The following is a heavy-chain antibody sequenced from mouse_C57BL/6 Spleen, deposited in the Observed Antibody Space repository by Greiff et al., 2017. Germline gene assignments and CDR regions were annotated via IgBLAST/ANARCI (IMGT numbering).Heavy chain of an antibody. D-gene: IGHD1-1*01. CDR1: GYAFTNYL. V-gene: IGHV1-54*01. CDR2: INPGSGGT. J-gene: IGHJ3*01. CDR3: ANNYYGSSPAWFAY. Sequence: QVQLQQSGAELVRPGTSVKVSCKASGYAFTNYLIEWVKQRPGQGLEWIGVINPGSGGTNYNEKFKGKATLTADTSSSTAYMQLSSLTSEDSAVYFCANNYYGSSPAWFAYWGQGTLVTVSA.